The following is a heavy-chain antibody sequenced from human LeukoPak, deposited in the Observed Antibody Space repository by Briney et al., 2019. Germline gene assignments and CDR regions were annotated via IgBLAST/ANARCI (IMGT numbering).Heavy chain of an antibody. Sequence: PGASLRLSCAASGFTFTNYAMSWVRQAPGKRLEWVSTISGSGSSAYYADSVKGRFTISRDNSENTLYLQMNSLRVEDTAVYYRAKGREPYGDSRFDYWGQGTLVTVSS. CDR3: AKGREPYGDSRFDY. D-gene: IGHD4-17*01. CDR1: GFTFTNYA. J-gene: IGHJ4*02. V-gene: IGHV3-23*01. CDR2: ISGSGSSA.